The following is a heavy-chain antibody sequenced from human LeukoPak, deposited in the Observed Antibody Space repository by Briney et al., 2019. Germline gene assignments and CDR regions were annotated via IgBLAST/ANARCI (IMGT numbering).Heavy chain of an antibody. CDR2: IYHSGST. V-gene: IGHV4-4*02. CDR3: ARDAVEYGDYLNWFDP. CDR1: GDSVSSNNW. Sequence: PSGTLSLTCAVSGDSVSSNNWWSWVRQSPGKDLEWIGEIYHSGSTNYNPSLKSRVTISVDTSKNQFSLKLSSVTAADTAVYYCARDAVEYGDYLNWFDPWGQGTLVTVSS. D-gene: IGHD4-17*01. J-gene: IGHJ5*02.